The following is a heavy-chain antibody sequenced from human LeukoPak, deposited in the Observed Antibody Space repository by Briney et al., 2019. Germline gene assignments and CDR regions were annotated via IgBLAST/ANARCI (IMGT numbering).Heavy chain of an antibody. D-gene: IGHD3-10*01. CDR1: GGSISSGGYS. V-gene: IGHV4-30-2*01. CDR3: ARDRRGKVRGVIGYFDY. Sequence: KASQTLSLTCAVSGGSISSGGYSWSWTRQPPGKGLEWIGYIYHSGSTYYNPSLKSRVTISVDRSKNQFSLKLSSVTAADTAVYYCARDRRGKVRGVIGYFDYWGQGTLVTVSS. J-gene: IGHJ4*02. CDR2: IYHSGST.